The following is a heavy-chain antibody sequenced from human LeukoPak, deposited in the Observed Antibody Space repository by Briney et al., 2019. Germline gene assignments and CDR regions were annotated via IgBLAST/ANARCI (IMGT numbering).Heavy chain of an antibody. CDR2: IYTSGST. CDR3: ARDRGTIAAAGSYYYYMDV. V-gene: IGHV4-61*02. J-gene: IGHJ6*03. CDR1: GGSISSGSYY. D-gene: IGHD6-13*01. Sequence: PSQTLSLTCTVSGGSISSGSYYWSWIRQPAGEGLEWIGRIYTSGSTNYNPSLKSRVTISVDTSKNQFSLKLSSVTAADTAVYYCARDRGTIAAAGSYYYYMDVWGKGTTVTVSS.